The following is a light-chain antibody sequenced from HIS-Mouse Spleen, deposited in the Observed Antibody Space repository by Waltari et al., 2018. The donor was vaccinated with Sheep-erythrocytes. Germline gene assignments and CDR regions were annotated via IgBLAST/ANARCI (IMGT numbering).Light chain of an antibody. CDR3: CSYAGSYNHV. Sequence: QSALTQPRSVSGSPGQSVTISCTGTSSDVGGYNYVSWYQQHPGKAPKLMIYDVSKRPAGVPVRFSGSKSGNTASLTISGLRAEDEADYYCCSYAGSYNHVFATGTKVTVL. V-gene: IGLV2-11*01. CDR2: DVS. J-gene: IGLJ1*01. CDR1: SSDVGGYNY.